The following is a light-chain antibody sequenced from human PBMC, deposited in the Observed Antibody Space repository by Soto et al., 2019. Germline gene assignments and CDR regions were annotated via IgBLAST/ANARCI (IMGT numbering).Light chain of an antibody. CDR1: QSVRSY. V-gene: IGKV3-11*01. Sequence: DIVLTQSPATLSLSPGERATLSCRASQSVRSYLVWYQQKPGQAPRLVVYEASTRATGIPARFSGGGSGTDFTLTISSLEAEDSAVYYCQQCASWPWTFGQGTKVDIK. CDR2: EAS. CDR3: QQCASWPWT. J-gene: IGKJ1*01.